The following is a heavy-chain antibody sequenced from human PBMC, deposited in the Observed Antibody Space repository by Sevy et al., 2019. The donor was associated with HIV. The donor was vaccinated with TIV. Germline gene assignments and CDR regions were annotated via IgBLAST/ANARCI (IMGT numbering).Heavy chain of an antibody. V-gene: IGHV3-30*18. CDR2: ISYDGSNK. CDR1: GFTFNSYG. Sequence: GGSLRLSCAASGFTFNSYGMHWVRQAPGKGLEWVALISYDGSNKYYYADSVRGRFTISRDISKNTVYLQMSSLRAEYTAVYCCAKPLSDFSNLIPYFDYWGQGTLVPVSS. CDR3: AKPLSDFSNLIPYFDY. J-gene: IGHJ4*02. D-gene: IGHD2-21*02.